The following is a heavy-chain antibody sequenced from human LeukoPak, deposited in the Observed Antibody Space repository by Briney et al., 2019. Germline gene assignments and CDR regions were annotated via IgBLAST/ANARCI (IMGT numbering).Heavy chain of an antibody. Sequence: ASVKVSCKASGYTFTSYAMHWVRQAPGQRLEWMGWINAGNGNTKYSQKFQGRVTITRDTSASTAYMELSSLRSEDTAVYYCARSVEKNLEYSSLSRGSDYWGQGTLVTVSS. CDR1: GYTFTSYA. D-gene: IGHD6-6*01. J-gene: IGHJ4*02. CDR2: INAGNGNT. V-gene: IGHV1-3*01. CDR3: ARSVEKNLEYSSLSRGSDY.